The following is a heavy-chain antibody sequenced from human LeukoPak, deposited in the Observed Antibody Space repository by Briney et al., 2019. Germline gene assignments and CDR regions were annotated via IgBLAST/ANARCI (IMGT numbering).Heavy chain of an antibody. J-gene: IGHJ4*02. V-gene: IGHV4-34*01. CDR2: INHSGST. CDR1: GGSFSGYY. D-gene: IGHD2-15*01. CDR3: ARQKGRDIVVVVAAARRYYFDY. Sequence: SETLSLTCAVYGGSFSGYYWSWIRQPPGKGLEWIGEINHSGSTNYNPSLKSRVTISVDTSKNQFSLKLSSVTAADTAVYYCARQKGRDIVVVVAAARRYYFDYWGQGTLVTVSS.